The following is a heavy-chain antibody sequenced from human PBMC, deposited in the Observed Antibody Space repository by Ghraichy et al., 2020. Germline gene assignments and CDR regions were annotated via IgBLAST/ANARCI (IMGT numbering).Heavy chain of an antibody. CDR2: ISAYNGNT. J-gene: IGHJ4*02. CDR1: GYTFTDYG. D-gene: IGHD3-10*01. V-gene: IGHV1-18*04. CDR3: ARENYYGSGGRGGFDY. Sequence: VKVSCKASGYTFTDYGISWVRQAPGQGLEWMGWISAYNGNTNYAQKLRGRVTMTTDTSTSTAYMELRSLRSDDTAVYYCARENYYGSGGRGGFDYWGQGTLVTVSS.